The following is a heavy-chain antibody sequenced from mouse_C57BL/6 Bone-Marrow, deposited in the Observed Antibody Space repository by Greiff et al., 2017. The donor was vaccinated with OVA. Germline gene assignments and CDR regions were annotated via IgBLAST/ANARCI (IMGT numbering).Heavy chain of an antibody. CDR3: ARDGVLRLDY. D-gene: IGHD1-1*01. CDR2: ISYDGSN. J-gene: IGHJ2*01. Sequence: EVKLMESGPGLVKPSQSLSLTCSVTGYSITSGYYWNWIRQFPGNKLEWMGYISYDGSNNYNPSLKNRISSTRDTSKNQFFLKLNAVTTEDTATYYCARDGVLRLDYWGQGTTLTVSS. CDR1: GYSITSGYY. V-gene: IGHV3-6*01.